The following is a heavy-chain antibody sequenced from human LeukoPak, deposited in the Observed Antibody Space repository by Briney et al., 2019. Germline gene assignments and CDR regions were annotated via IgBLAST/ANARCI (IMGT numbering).Heavy chain of an antibody. J-gene: IGHJ6*03. Sequence: ASVKVSCKASGYTFANYDINWVRQATGQGLEWMGIINPSGGSTSYAQKFQGRVTMTRDTSTSTVYMELSSLRSEDTAVYYCARSGFPYCSSTSCHIKYYYYYYMDVWGKGTTVTISS. CDR2: INPSGGST. CDR1: GYTFANYD. D-gene: IGHD2-2*01. CDR3: ARSGFPYCSSTSCHIKYYYYYYMDV. V-gene: IGHV1-46*01.